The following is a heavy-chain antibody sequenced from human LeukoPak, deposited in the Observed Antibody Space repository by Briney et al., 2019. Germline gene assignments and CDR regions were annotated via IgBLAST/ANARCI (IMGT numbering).Heavy chain of an antibody. CDR1: GFTFSNYA. D-gene: IGHD3-22*01. Sequence: PGGSLRLSCAASGFTFSNYAMSWVRQAPGKGLEWVAVAYGDGSDQYYADSVKGRFTIFKDISRNTLSVQMNSLRAEDTAVYYCATGGGFYYDHWGQGTLVTVAS. V-gene: IGHV3-33*08. J-gene: IGHJ4*02. CDR2: AYGDGSDQ. CDR3: ATGGGFYYDH.